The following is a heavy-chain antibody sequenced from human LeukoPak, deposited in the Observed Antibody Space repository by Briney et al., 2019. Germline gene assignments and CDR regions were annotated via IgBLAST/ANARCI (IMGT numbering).Heavy chain of an antibody. V-gene: IGHV3-30*09. Sequence: GGSLTLSCAASGFTFSSSAMHWVRQAPGKGLEWVAVISYDGSNKYYADSVKGRFAISRDNSKNTLYLQMNSLRAEDTAVYYCAKTFTVAGPIDYWGQGTLVTVSS. CDR3: AKTFTVAGPIDY. D-gene: IGHD6-19*01. J-gene: IGHJ4*02. CDR1: GFTFSSSA. CDR2: ISYDGSNK.